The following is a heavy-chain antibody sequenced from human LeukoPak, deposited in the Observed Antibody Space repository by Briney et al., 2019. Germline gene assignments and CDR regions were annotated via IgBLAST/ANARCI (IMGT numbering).Heavy chain of an antibody. CDR1: GGSISSGGYY. Sequence: PSETLSLTCTVSGGSISSGGYYWSWIRQHPGKGLEWIGYIYYSGSTYYNPSLKSRVTISVDTSKNQFSLKLSSVTAADTAVYYCARSRPYYYYYMDVWGKGTTVTVSS. CDR3: ARSRPYYYYYMDV. J-gene: IGHJ6*03. CDR2: IYYSGST. V-gene: IGHV4-31*03.